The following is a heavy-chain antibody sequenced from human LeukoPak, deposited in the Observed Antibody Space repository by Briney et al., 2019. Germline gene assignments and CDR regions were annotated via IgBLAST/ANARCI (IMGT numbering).Heavy chain of an antibody. J-gene: IGHJ4*02. CDR1: GFTFSSYW. CDR2: INSDGSSI. CDR3: AREGRVSGYDFDC. D-gene: IGHD5-12*01. V-gene: IGHV3-74*03. Sequence: PGGSLRLSCAASGFTFSSYWMPWVRQAPGKGLVWVSRINSDGSSITYADSVKGRFTISRDNAKNTLYLQMNSLRVEDTAVYYCAREGRVSGYDFDCRGQGTLVTVSS.